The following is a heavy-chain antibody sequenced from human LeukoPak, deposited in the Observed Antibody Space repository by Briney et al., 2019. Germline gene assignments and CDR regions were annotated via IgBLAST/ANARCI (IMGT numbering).Heavy chain of an antibody. CDR3: ARGPGYCSGGSCYHTSYYFDY. D-gene: IGHD2-15*01. J-gene: IGHJ4*02. V-gene: IGHV4-61*02. Sequence: SETLSLTCAVSGYSISSGYYWSWIRQPAGKGLEWIGRIYTSGSTNYNPSLKSRVTISVDTSKNQFSLKLSSVTAADTAVYYCARGPGYCSGGSCYHTSYYFDYWGQGTLVTVSS. CDR2: IYTSGST. CDR1: GYSISSGYY.